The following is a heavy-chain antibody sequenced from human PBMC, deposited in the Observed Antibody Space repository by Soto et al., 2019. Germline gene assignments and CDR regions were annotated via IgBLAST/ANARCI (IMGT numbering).Heavy chain of an antibody. V-gene: IGHV1-18*01. CDR3: ARDFYCSGGSCYNCFDP. Sequence: ASVKVSCKASGYTFTSYGISWVRQAPGQGLEWMGWISGYNGHTNYAQKFQGRVTMTIDTSTSTAHMELRSLRSDDTAVYYCARDFYCSGGSCYNCFDPWGQGTLVTVSS. CDR2: ISGYNGHT. D-gene: IGHD2-15*01. J-gene: IGHJ5*02. CDR1: GYTFTSYG.